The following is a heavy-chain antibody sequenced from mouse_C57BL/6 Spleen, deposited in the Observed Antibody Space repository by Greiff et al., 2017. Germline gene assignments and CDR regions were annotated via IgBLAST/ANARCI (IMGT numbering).Heavy chain of an antibody. CDR1: GYTFTSYW. V-gene: IGHV1-64*01. CDR2: IHPNSGSN. J-gene: IGHJ2*01. CDR3: ARRSDGYYSYFDY. Sequence: QVQLQQPGAELVKPGASVKLSCKASGYTFTSYWMHWVKQRPGQGLEWIGMIHPNSGSNNYNEKFKSKATLTVDKSASTAYMQLSSLTSEDSAVYYWARRSDGYYSYFDYWGQGTTLTVSS. D-gene: IGHD2-3*01.